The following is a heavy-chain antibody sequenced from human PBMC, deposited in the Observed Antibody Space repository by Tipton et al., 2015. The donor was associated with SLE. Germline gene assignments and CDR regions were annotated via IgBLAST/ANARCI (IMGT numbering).Heavy chain of an antibody. CDR1: GASISGNY. D-gene: IGHD4-17*01. CDR2: IDYSGTT. CDR3: ARGADYGEVDYGMDV. Sequence: GLVKPSETLSLTCTVSGASISGNYWSWIRQPPGRGLEWIGYIDYSGTTKYNPSLKSRVTISVDTSKNQFSLKLTSVTAADTAVYYCARGADYGEVDYGMDVWGQGTTVSVSS. V-gene: IGHV4-59*01. J-gene: IGHJ6*02.